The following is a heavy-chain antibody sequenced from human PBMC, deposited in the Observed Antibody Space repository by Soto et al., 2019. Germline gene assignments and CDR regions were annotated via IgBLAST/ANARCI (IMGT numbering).Heavy chain of an antibody. J-gene: IGHJ4*02. Sequence: SETLSLTCSVSGDSISSSSHYWGWIRQPPGKGLEWIGSIYYSGSTYYNPSLKSRVTISVDTSKNQFSLKLSSVTAADTAVYYCVSRRYSSSLSYYWGQGTLVTVSS. V-gene: IGHV4-39*01. CDR3: VSRRYSSSLSYY. CDR1: GDSISSSSHY. CDR2: IYYSGST. D-gene: IGHD6-13*01.